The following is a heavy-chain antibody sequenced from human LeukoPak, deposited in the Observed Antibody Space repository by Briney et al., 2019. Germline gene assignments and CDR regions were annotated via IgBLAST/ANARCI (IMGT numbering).Heavy chain of an antibody. CDR1: GGTFSSYA. Sequence: GASVKVSCKASGGTFSSYAISWVRQAPGQGLEWMGRINPNSGGTNYAQKFQGRVTMTRDTSISTAYMELSRLRSDDTAVYYCARDAHYCSSTSCYYYYGMDVWGQGTTVTVSS. V-gene: IGHV1-2*06. D-gene: IGHD2-2*01. J-gene: IGHJ6*02. CDR2: INPNSGGT. CDR3: ARDAHYCSSTSCYYYYGMDV.